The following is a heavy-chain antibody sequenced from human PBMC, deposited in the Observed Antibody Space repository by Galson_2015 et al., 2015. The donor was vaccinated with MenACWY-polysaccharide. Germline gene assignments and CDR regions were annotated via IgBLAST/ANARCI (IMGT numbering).Heavy chain of an antibody. V-gene: IGHV4-39*07. CDR3: ARDSHYYGSGSYGWFDP. CDR2: IYDSGTT. Sequence: SETLSLTCTVSGGSISRTSHYWGWIRQPPGKGLEWIGSIYDSGTTYYNPSLKSRVTISVDTYKNKFSLNVTSVTAADTAVYFCARDSHYYGSGSYGWFDPWGQGILVPVSS. D-gene: IGHD3-10*01. J-gene: IGHJ5*02. CDR1: GGSISRTSHY.